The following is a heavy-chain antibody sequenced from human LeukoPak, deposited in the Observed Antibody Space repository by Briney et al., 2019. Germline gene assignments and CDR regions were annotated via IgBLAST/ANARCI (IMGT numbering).Heavy chain of an antibody. D-gene: IGHD4-17*01. CDR2: ISSDSSYI. CDR1: GFNFNTYT. Sequence: GGSLRLSCAASGFNFNTYTMNWVRQAPGKGLEWVSSISSDSSYIYYADAVHGRFTVSRDNAKYSLCLQMNSLRAEDTAVYYCTSYRLLGDNGDATHYWGQGTLVTVSS. CDR3: TSYRLLGDNGDATHY. J-gene: IGHJ4*02. V-gene: IGHV3-21*01.